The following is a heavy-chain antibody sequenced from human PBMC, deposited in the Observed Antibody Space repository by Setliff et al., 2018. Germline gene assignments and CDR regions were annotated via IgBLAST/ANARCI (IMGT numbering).Heavy chain of an antibody. J-gene: IGHJ5*02. CDR2: IRSKAYGGTT. CDR1: GFTFGDYA. Sequence: GGSLRLSCTASGFTFGDYAMSWVRQAPGKGLEWVGFIRSKAYGGTTEYAASVKGRFAISRDDSKSIAYLQMNSLKTEDTAVYYCTYYCSSTSCYRDLDWFDPWGQGTLVTVSS. V-gene: IGHV3-49*04. D-gene: IGHD2-2*01. CDR3: TYYCSSTSCYRDLDWFDP.